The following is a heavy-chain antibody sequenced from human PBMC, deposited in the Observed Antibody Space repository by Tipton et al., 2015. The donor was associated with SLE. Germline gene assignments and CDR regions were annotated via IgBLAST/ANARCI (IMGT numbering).Heavy chain of an antibody. V-gene: IGHV4-61*09. D-gene: IGHD3-16*01. CDR2: IDSSGNT. Sequence: TLSLTCSVSGASMNSGSYSWHWIRQPAGKALQWLGHIDSSGNTYYNPSLRSRVTISLDTSKNQFSLKLTSVTAADTAVYYCARSNYDYVWGSLYYWGQGALVTVSS. J-gene: IGHJ4*02. CDR1: GASMNSGSYS. CDR3: ARSNYDYVWGSLYY.